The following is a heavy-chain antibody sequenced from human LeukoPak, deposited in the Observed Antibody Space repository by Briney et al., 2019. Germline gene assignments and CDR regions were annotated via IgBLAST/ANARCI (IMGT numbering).Heavy chain of an antibody. J-gene: IGHJ4*02. CDR3: ARIGPGRDGSNSFDQ. CDR2: INYNGIYI. V-gene: IGHV3-21*01. Sequence: GDSLRLSCAASGLTFSSYDMTWVRQAPGKGLEYVSSINYNGIYIFSADSGKGRFTISRDNAKNSLYLEMNSLRVEDTAFYYCARIGPGRDGSNSFDQWGQGTLVIVSS. D-gene: IGHD5-24*01. CDR1: GLTFSSYD.